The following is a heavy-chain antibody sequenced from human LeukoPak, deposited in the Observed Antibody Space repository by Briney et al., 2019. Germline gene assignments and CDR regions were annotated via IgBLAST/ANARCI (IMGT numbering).Heavy chain of an antibody. CDR1: GFSFRSFW. Sequence: GGSLRLSCAASGFSFRSFWMYWVRQAPGKGLEWVSRINADRSATSSADAVKGRFAISRDNAKNTLYLQLNSLRAEDTAVYYCARGNYGMDVWGQGTTVIVSS. CDR2: INADRSAT. J-gene: IGHJ6*02. CDR3: ARGNYGMDV. V-gene: IGHV3-74*01.